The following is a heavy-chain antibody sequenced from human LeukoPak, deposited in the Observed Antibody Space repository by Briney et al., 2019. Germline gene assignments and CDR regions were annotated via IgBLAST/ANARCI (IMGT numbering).Heavy chain of an antibody. Sequence: GESLKISCKGSGYSSSSYWITWVRQMPGKGLEWMGRIDPSDSYTRYSPSFEGHVTISVNKSITTAHLQWSSLKASDTAMYYCARHVYDYSGEDYWGQGTLVTVSS. J-gene: IGHJ4*02. CDR3: ARHVYDYSGEDY. CDR1: GYSSSSYW. V-gene: IGHV5-10-1*01. D-gene: IGHD5/OR15-5a*01. CDR2: IDPSDSYT.